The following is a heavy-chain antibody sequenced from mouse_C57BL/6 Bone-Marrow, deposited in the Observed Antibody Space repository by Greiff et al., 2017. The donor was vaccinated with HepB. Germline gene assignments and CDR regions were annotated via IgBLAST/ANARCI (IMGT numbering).Heavy chain of an antibody. J-gene: IGHJ3*01. Sequence: EVQLQESGAELVRPGASVKLSCTASGFNIKDDYMHWVKQRPEQGLEWIGWIDPENGDTEYASKFQGKATITADTSSNTAYLQLSSLTSEDTAVYYCTTRSYYYGSSPFAYWGQGTLVTVSA. CDR2: IDPENGDT. CDR3: TTRSYYYGSSPFAY. CDR1: GFNIKDDY. D-gene: IGHD1-1*01. V-gene: IGHV14-4*01.